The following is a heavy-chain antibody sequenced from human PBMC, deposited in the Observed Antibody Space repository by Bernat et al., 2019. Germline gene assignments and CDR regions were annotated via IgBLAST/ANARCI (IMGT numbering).Heavy chain of an antibody. CDR3: AKDRGEGATTPYFDY. D-gene: IGHD1-26*01. Sequence: QVQLVESGGGVVQPGRSLRLSCAASGFTFSSYGMHWVRQAPGKGLEWVAVISYDGSNKYYADSVKGRFTISRDNSKNTLYLQMNSLRAEDTAVYYCAKDRGEGATTPYFDYWGQGTLVTVSS. CDR1: GFTFSSYG. V-gene: IGHV3-30*18. J-gene: IGHJ4*02. CDR2: ISYDGSNK.